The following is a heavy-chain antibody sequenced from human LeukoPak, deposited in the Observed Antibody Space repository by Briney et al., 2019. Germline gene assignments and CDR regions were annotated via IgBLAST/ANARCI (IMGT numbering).Heavy chain of an antibody. CDR1: GFTFSSYG. D-gene: IGHD5-12*01. V-gene: IGHV3-30*18. CDR2: ISYDGSNK. CDR3: AKDRGYSSYEVGDY. J-gene: IGHJ4*02. Sequence: QPGGSLRLSCAASGFTFSSYGMHWVRQAPGKGLEWVAVISYDGSNKYYADSVKGRFTISRDNSKNTLYPQMNSLRAEDTAVYYCAKDRGYSSYEVGDYWGQGTLVTVSS.